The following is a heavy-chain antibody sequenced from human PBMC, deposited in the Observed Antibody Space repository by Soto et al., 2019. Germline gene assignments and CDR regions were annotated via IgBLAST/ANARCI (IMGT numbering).Heavy chain of an antibody. Sequence: QPQLQESGSGLVKPSQTLSLTCSVSGAYVSSAGYSWSWIRQPPGKGLEWIGSVYPSGRPYGSVTTSSNPPPKSRVTISVDRSTYQFYPKLISVTAADPAVYFCARVQSILAAIDCLDSWGQGSLGTVSP. D-gene: IGHD5-12*01. CDR1: GAYVSSAGYS. V-gene: IGHV4-30-2*01. J-gene: IGHJ4*02. CDR2: VYPSGRPYGSVTT. CDR3: ARVQSILAAIDCLDS.